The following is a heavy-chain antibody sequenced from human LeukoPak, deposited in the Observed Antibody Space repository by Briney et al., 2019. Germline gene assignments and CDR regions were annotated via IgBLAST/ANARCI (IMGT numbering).Heavy chain of an antibody. J-gene: IGHJ4*02. V-gene: IGHV4-61*01. Sequence: PSQTLSLTCTVSGGSISSGSYYWSWIRQPPGKGLEWIGYIYYSGSTNYNPSLKSRVTISVDTSKNQFSLKLSSVTAADTAVYYCARGDGYNWDFDYWGQGTLVTVSS. D-gene: IGHD5-24*01. CDR3: ARGDGYNWDFDY. CDR2: IYYSGST. CDR1: GGSISSGSYY.